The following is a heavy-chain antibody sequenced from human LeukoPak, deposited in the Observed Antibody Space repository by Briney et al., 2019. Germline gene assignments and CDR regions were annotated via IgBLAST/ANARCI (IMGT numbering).Heavy chain of an antibody. CDR3: ARDRVGPPPYYDSSGYYYVSLDY. V-gene: IGHV1-69*13. CDR1: GGTFSGYA. CDR2: IIPIFGTA. Sequence: ASVKVSCKASGGTFSGYAISWVRQAPGQGLEWMGGIIPIFGTANYAQKFQGRVTITADESTSTAYMELSSLRSEDTAVYYCARDRVGPPPYYDSSGYYYVSLDYWGQGTLVTVSS. D-gene: IGHD3-22*01. J-gene: IGHJ4*02.